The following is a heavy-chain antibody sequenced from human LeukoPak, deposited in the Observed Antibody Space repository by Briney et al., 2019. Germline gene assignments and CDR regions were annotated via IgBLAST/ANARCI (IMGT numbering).Heavy chain of an antibody. CDR3: ARGARKGDDYGGFFDY. CDR1: RFIFDNYG. V-gene: IGHV3-23*01. D-gene: IGHD4-23*01. CDR2: ISDDGYST. Sequence: GSLRLSCAASRFIFDNYGMTWVRQAPGKGLEWVSGISDDGYSTYYADSVKGRFTISRDNSKNTLFLQMNSLRAEDTAVYYCARGARKGDDYGGFFDYWGQGTLVTVSS. J-gene: IGHJ4*02.